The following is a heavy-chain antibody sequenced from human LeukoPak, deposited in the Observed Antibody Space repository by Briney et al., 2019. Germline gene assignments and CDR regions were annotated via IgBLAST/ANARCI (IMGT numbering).Heavy chain of an antibody. CDR3: AKDAQRGFDYSNSLEY. CDR2: IWNDGSNK. D-gene: IGHD4-11*01. J-gene: IGHJ4*02. V-gene: IGHV3-33*06. CDR1: GFTFSHYG. Sequence: PGRSLRLSCAASGFTFSHYGMHWVRQAPGRGLEWVAVIWNDGSNKYYEDSVKGRFTISRDNSQNTVDLHMNSLRAEDTAVYYCAKDAQRGFDYSNSLEYWGQGTLVTVSS.